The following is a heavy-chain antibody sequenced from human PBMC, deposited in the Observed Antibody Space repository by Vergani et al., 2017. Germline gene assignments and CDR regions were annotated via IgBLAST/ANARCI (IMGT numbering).Heavy chain of an antibody. J-gene: IGHJ5*02. CDR2: IIPIFGTA. Sequence: QVQLVQSGAEVKKPGSSVKVSCKASGGTFSSYAISWVRQAPGQGLEWMGRIIPIFGTANYAQKFQGRVTLTADESTSTAYMELSSLRSEDTAVYYCAREERFVRLRLGELFSARLGFDPWGQGTLVTVSS. CDR3: AREERFVRLRLGELFSARLGFDP. V-gene: IGHV1-69*18. D-gene: IGHD3-16*01. CDR1: GGTFSSYA.